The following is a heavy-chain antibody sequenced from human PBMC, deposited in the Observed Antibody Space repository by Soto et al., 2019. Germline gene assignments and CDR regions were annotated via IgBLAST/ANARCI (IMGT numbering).Heavy chain of an antibody. D-gene: IGHD6-19*01. V-gene: IGHV1-69*13. CDR3: ASRYSSGWYDSDY. CDR1: GGTFSSYA. Sequence: SVKVSCKASGGTFSSYAISWVRQAPGQGLEWMGGIIPIFGTANYAQKFQGRVTITADESTSTAYMELSSLRSEDTAVYYCASRYSSGWYDSDYWGQGTLVTVS. J-gene: IGHJ4*02. CDR2: IIPIFGTA.